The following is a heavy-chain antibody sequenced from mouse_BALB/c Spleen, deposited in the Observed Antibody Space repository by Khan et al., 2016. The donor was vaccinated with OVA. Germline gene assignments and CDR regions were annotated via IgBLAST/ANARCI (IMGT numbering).Heavy chain of an antibody. J-gene: IGHJ3*01. CDR2: IDTSDSYT. CDR1: GYTFTDYW. Sequence: QVQLQQSGAELVMPGASVKMSCKASGYTFTDYWIHWVNQRPGQGLEWIGAIDTSDSYTSYNQKFKGKATLTVDESSSTAYMQLSSLTSDDSAVYYCALKYPFAYWGQGTLVTVSA. CDR3: ALKYPFAY. V-gene: IGHV1-69*01.